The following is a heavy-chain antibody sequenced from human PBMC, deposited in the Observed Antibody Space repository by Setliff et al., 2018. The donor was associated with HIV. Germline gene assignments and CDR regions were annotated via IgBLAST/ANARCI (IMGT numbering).Heavy chain of an antibody. CDR3: ARQFSNSFDY. V-gene: IGHV1-18*01. CDR1: GYTFTSYG. D-gene: IGHD7-27*01. CDR2: ISPRIGDT. J-gene: IGHJ4*02. Sequence: ASVKVSCKASGYTFTSYGISWVRQAPGQGLEWMGWISPRIGDTRIAKTFRGRVTMTRDTSLNTASVEVSGLTSDDTAVYYCARQFSNSFDYWGQGALVTVSS.